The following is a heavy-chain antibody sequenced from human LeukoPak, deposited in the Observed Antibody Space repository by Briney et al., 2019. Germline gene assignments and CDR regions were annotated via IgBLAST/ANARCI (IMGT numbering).Heavy chain of an antibody. CDR1: GFTFSSYA. CDR2: ISGSGTT. V-gene: IGHV3-23*01. D-gene: IGHD5-24*01. CDR3: ARARNYDFDY. Sequence: GGSLRLSCAASGFTFSSYAMSWVRQAPGKGLEWVSAISGSGTTYYADSVKGRFTISRDNSKNTLYLQMSSLRAEDTAVYYCARARNYDFDYWGQGTLVTVSS. J-gene: IGHJ4*02.